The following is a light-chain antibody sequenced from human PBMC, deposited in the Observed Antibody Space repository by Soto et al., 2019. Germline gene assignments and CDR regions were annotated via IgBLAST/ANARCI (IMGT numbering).Light chain of an antibody. CDR2: DAS. CDR3: QQRSIWPLT. Sequence: EVVMTQSPATLSLSPGERATLSCRASQSVRSYLAWYQQRPGQAPSLLIYDASNRATGIPARFSAIVSGTDLTITISSLEPEDGEVYDGQQRSIWPLTFGGGTKVDIK. CDR1: QSVRSY. V-gene: IGKV3-11*01. J-gene: IGKJ4*01.